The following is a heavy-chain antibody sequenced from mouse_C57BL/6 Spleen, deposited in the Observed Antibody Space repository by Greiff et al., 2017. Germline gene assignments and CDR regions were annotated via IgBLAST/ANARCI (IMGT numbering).Heavy chain of an antibody. CDR2: IWSGGST. J-gene: IGHJ3*01. CDR3: ARAGDVGFAY. CDR1: GYSLTSYG. D-gene: IGHD3-3*01. Sequence: QVQLKEPGPGLVQPSQSLSITCTASGYSLTSYGVHWVRQSPGQGLEWLGVIWSGGSTDYNAAFISSLNIIKDNSKRQVFFKMNSLQGDDTAIYYCARAGDVGFAYGGQGTLVTVSA. V-gene: IGHV2-2*01.